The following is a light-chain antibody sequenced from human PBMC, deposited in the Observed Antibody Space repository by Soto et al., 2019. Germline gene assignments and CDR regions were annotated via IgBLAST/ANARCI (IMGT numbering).Light chain of an antibody. J-gene: IGKJ5*01. CDR3: PQSYSTTPT. CDR2: GAS. CDR1: KSIGSY. Sequence: IQSTQSQSSLSPSLGDSVTITCRESKSIGSYLNWYQQRRGKAPKLXIYGASTLQSGVPSMFSGSGSGTVFTRTIYSLQHEDVETDECPQSYSTTPTFGQGTRLEIK. V-gene: IGKV1-39*01.